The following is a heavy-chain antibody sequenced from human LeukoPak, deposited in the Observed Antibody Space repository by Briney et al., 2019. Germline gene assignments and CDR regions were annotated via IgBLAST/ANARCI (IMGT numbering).Heavy chain of an antibody. CDR1: GFTFSSYA. CDR2: ISDSGNNQ. Sequence: PGRSLRLSCAASGFTFSSYAMHWVRQAPGKGLEWVAVISDSGNNQYYADFVKGRFSISRDNAKNSLYLQMNSLRAEDTAVYYCHRKAAAGANDYWGQGTLVTVSS. CDR3: HRKAAAGANDY. J-gene: IGHJ4*02. D-gene: IGHD6-13*01. V-gene: IGHV3-30-3*01.